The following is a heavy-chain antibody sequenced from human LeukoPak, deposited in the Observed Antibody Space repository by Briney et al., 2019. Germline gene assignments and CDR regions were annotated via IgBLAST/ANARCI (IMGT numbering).Heavy chain of an antibody. Sequence: GRSLRLSCAASGLTFSNYGMHWVRQAPGKGLEWISAISGSSSNVYYAASVRGRFTISRDNAENSLYLQLNTMRAEDTAVYYCARGFRDTAMFLDYWGQGTLVTVSS. D-gene: IGHD5-18*01. V-gene: IGHV3-48*04. CDR3: ARGFRDTAMFLDY. J-gene: IGHJ4*02. CDR2: ISGSSSNV. CDR1: GLTFSNYG.